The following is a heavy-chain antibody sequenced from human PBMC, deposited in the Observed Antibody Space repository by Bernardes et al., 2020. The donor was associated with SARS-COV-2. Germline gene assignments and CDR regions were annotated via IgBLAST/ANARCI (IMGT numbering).Heavy chain of an antibody. J-gene: IGHJ6*02. D-gene: IGHD2-15*01. CDR1: GFTFSNYA. Sequence: GGSLRLSCAASGFTFSNYAMNWVRQAPGKGLEWVSAIGGGGGSTYYADSVKGRFTISRDNSKNTLYLQMNSLRAEDTAVYYCAKELGYCSGGSCYSLDAYYYGVDVWGQGTTVTVSS. CDR2: IGGGGGST. V-gene: IGHV3-23*01. CDR3: AKELGYCSGGSCYSLDAYYYGVDV.